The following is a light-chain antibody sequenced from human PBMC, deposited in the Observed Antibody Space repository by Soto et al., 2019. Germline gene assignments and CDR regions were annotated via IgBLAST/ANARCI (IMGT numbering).Light chain of an antibody. CDR3: QQYNNWPFS. J-gene: IGKJ5*01. Sequence: EIVMTQSPATLSVSPGERATLSCRAGQGVTTNFAWYQQKSGQSPRLLIYDVSIRATGVPARFSGTGSETDFTLTISGLQSEDSAVHFCQQYNNWPFSFGQVTRLEIK. V-gene: IGKV3-15*01. CDR1: QGVTTN. CDR2: DVS.